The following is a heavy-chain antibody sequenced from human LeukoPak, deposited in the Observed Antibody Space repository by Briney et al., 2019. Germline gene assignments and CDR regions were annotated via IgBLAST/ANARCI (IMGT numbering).Heavy chain of an antibody. V-gene: IGHV3-23*01. Sequence: PGGSLRLSCAASGFTFSGFAMSWIRQAPGKGLGWVSSISRSGESTFYADSVRGRFTISRDNSKNTVSLQMEGLRAEDTALYYCAKDYAVGSIDYWGQGTLVTVSS. CDR2: ISRSGEST. D-gene: IGHD3-16*01. CDR3: AKDYAVGSIDY. CDR1: GFTFSGFA. J-gene: IGHJ4*02.